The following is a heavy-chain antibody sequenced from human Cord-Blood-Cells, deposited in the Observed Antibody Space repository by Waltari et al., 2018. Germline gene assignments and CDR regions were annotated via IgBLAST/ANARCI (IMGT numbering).Heavy chain of an antibody. Sequence: QVQLVESGGGVVQPGRSLRLSCAAPGFTFRSSAMHWVRQAPGKGLEWVAVISYDGSNKYYADSVKGRFTISRDNSKNTLYLQMNSLRAEDTAVYYCARDPIAAAGDYWGQGTLVTVSS. CDR3: ARDPIAAAGDY. CDR1: GFTFRSSA. D-gene: IGHD6-13*01. V-gene: IGHV3-30*04. J-gene: IGHJ4*02. CDR2: ISYDGSNK.